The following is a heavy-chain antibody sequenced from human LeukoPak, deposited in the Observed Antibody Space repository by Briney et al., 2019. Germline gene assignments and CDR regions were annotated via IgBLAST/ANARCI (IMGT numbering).Heavy chain of an antibody. CDR3: AKEGRWAAAGTVDY. CDR2: ISGSDGST. D-gene: IGHD6-13*01. J-gene: IGHJ4*02. V-gene: IGHV3-23*01. CDR1: GFTFSNYA. Sequence: GGSLRLSRTASGFTFSNYAMSWVRQAPGKGLEWVSTISGSDGSTYYADSVKGRFTISRDNSKNTLYLQMNSLRVEDTAIYYCAKEGRWAAAGTVDYWGQGTLVTVSS.